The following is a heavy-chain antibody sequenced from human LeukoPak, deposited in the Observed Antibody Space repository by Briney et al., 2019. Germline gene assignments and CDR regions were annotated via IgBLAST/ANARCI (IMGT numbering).Heavy chain of an antibody. CDR2: LYSGGSA. V-gene: IGHV3-66*04. CDR3: ARQWGSGYFSLDY. CDR1: GFTFSSYW. D-gene: IGHD5-12*01. J-gene: IGHJ4*02. Sequence: GGSLRLSCAASGFTFSSYWMHWVRQAPGKGLEWVSVLYSGGSAYYIDSVKGRFTISRDNSENTLYLQMNSLRAEDTAVYYCARQWGSGYFSLDYWGQGTLVTVSS.